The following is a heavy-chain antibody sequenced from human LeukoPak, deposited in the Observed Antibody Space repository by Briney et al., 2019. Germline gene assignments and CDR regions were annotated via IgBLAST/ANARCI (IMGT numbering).Heavy chain of an antibody. D-gene: IGHD6-13*01. CDR1: GGSIRSYY. Sequence: SDTLSLTCTVCGGSIRSYYWRWIRQTPGKAREWIGDNYYSGSTNYNPSLKSRVTISLDTSKNQFSLKLSSVTAADTAVYYCARHTDIAPLSSLKYWGQGTLVTVSS. CDR2: NYYSGST. CDR3: ARHTDIAPLSSLKY. J-gene: IGHJ4*02. V-gene: IGHV4-59*08.